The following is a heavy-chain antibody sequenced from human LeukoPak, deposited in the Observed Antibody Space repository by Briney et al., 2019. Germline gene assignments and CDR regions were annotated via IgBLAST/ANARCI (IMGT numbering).Heavy chain of an antibody. V-gene: IGHV4-61*01. Sequence: PSETLSLTCTVSGDPVSRGSYYWSWIRQPPGKELEWIGYVYHTGSTNYNPSLKSRVTISVDTSKNEFSLKMTSLAGADKAVYYCARGFASGWYSRYDPWGQGTLVTVSS. D-gene: IGHD6-19*01. CDR2: VYHTGST. CDR1: GDPVSRGSYY. CDR3: ARGFASGWYSRYDP. J-gene: IGHJ5*02.